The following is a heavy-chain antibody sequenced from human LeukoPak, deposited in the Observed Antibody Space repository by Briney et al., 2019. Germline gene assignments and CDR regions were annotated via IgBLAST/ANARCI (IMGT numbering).Heavy chain of an antibody. V-gene: IGHV1-58*01. CDR3: AASQKTILRGYSYALDY. Sequence: TSVKVSCKASGFTFTSSAVQWVRQARGQRLEWIGWIVVGSGNTNYAQKFQERVTITRDMSTSTAYMELSSLRSEDTAVYYCAASQKTILRGYSYALDYRGQGTLVTVSS. D-gene: IGHD5-18*01. J-gene: IGHJ4*02. CDR1: GFTFTSSA. CDR2: IVVGSGNT.